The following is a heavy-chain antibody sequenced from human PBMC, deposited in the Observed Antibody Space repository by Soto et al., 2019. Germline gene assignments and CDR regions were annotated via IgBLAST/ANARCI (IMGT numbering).Heavy chain of an antibody. Sequence: SLKVSSAGSGFTFSSYAMSWVRQAPGNGLEWVSAISGSGGSTYYADSVKGRFTISRDNSKNTLYLQMNSLRAEDTAVYYCAKDLDNWNYFPFDPWGQGTLVTVSS. CDR3: AKDLDNWNYFPFDP. D-gene: IGHD1-7*01. CDR1: GFTFSSYA. V-gene: IGHV3-23*01. CDR2: ISGSGGST. J-gene: IGHJ5*02.